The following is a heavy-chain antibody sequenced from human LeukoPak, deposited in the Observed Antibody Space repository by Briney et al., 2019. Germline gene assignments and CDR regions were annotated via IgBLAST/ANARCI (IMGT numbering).Heavy chain of an antibody. CDR3: ARAPSSLGKPEGYFDY. D-gene: IGHD6-6*01. CDR2: INHSGST. CDR1: GGSFSGYY. Sequence: TLSLTCAVYGGSFSGYYWSWIRQPPGKGLEWIGEINHSGSTNYNPSLKSRVTISVDTSKNQFSLKLSPVTAADTAVYYCARAPSSLGKPEGYFDYWGQGTLVTVSS. J-gene: IGHJ4*02. V-gene: IGHV4-34*01.